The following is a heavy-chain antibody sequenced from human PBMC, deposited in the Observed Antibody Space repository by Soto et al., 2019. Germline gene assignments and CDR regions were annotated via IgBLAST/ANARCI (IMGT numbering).Heavy chain of an antibody. Sequence: QDLLVQSGAEVKRSGSSVKVSCKASGGSFNSYTISWVRQAPGQGLEWMGRIVPVPGVANYAQKFQGRVTITADSSTSTAYIELSSLTSDDTAVYYCARTLSYCGGDCYSGGMDVWGQGTTVTVSS. V-gene: IGHV1-69*02. CDR3: ARTLSYCGGDCYSGGMDV. CDR2: IVPVPGVA. J-gene: IGHJ6*02. CDR1: GGSFNSYT. D-gene: IGHD2-21*02.